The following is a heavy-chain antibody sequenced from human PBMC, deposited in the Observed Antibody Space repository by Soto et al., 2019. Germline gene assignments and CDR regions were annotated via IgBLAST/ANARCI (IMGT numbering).Heavy chain of an antibody. CDR1: GFTFSSYA. D-gene: IGHD3-22*01. J-gene: IGHJ4*02. V-gene: IGHV3-30-3*01. CDR3: ARRYYYDSSGYSNY. CDR2: ISYDGSNK. Sequence: SLRLSCAASGFTFSSYAMHWVRQAPGKGLEWVAVISYDGSNKYYADSVKGRFTISRDNSKNTLYLQMNSLRAEDTAVYYCARRYYYDSSGYSNYWGQGTLVTVSS.